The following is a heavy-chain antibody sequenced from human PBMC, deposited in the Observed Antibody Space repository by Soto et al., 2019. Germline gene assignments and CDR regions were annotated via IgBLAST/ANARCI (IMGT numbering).Heavy chain of an antibody. Sequence: QLQLQESGSGLVTPSQTLSLTCAVSGGSISSGGSSWNWIRQPPGKGLEWIAYIYHSGTTRYNPSLKSRVTISVDTSKNQFSLMLTSVTAADTAVYYCARARSGGGAFDYWGQGTLVTVSS. CDR3: ARARSGGGAFDY. CDR2: IYHSGTT. D-gene: IGHD3-16*01. J-gene: IGHJ4*02. CDR1: GGSISSGGSS. V-gene: IGHV4-30-2*01.